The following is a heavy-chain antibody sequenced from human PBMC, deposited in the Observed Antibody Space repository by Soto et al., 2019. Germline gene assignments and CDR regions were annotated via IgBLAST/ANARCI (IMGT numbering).Heavy chain of an antibody. V-gene: IGHV4-34*01. CDR3: ARGQGFWSGYYST. CDR1: GGSFSGYY. Sequence: QVQLQQWGAGLLKPSETLSLTCAVYGGSFSGYYWSWIRQPPGKGLEWIGEINHNGSTNYNPSLKSRVTISVDTSKNQFSLKLSSVTAADTAVYYCARGQGFWSGYYSTWGQGTLVTVSS. CDR2: INHNGST. D-gene: IGHD3-3*01. J-gene: IGHJ5*02.